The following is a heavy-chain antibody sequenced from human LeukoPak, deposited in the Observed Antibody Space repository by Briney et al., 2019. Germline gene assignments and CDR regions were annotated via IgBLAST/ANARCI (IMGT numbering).Heavy chain of an antibody. V-gene: IGHV3-11*01. Sequence: GGSLRLSCAASGFTFSDYYMSWIRQAPGKGVGWVSYISSSSGTIYYADSVKGRFTISRDNAKSSLYLQMNSLRAEDTAVYYCARDFGIAARHYYYYMDVWGKGTTVTVSS. CDR1: GFTFSDYY. D-gene: IGHD6-6*01. J-gene: IGHJ6*03. CDR3: ARDFGIAARHYYYYMDV. CDR2: ISSSSGTI.